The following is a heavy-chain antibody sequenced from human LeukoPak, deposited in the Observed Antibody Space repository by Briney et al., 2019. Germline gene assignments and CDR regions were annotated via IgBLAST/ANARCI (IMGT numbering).Heavy chain of an antibody. CDR1: GFTFSNAW. V-gene: IGHV3-15*01. Sequence: GASLRLSCGACGFTFSNAWMSWVRQPPGKGREWGGRIKSKTDSGTTDYAAPVKGRFTISRDDSKNTLYLQMNSLKTEDTAVYYCTAPDFWSGYWPFDYGGQGPLVTVSS. D-gene: IGHD3-3*01. CDR2: IKSKTDSGTT. J-gene: IGHJ4*02. CDR3: TAPDFWSGYWPFDY.